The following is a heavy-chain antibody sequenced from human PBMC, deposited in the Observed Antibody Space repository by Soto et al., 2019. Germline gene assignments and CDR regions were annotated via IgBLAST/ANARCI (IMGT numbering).Heavy chain of an antibody. V-gene: IGHV4-39*01. D-gene: IGHD6-6*01. CDR1: GGSISSSGYY. Sequence: QLRLQESGPGLVKPSETLSLTCTVSGGSISSSGYYWGWIRQPPGKGLEWIGNIYYSESTIYNPSLKSRVAVSVDTSQNQVSLRLSSVTAADTAVYYCAAYSSSSGWFDPWGQGTLVTVSS. J-gene: IGHJ5*02. CDR3: AAYSSSSGWFDP. CDR2: IYYSEST.